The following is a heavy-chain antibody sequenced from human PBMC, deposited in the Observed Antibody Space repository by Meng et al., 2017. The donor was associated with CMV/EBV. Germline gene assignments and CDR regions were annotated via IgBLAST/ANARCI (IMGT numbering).Heavy chain of an antibody. CDR1: AGFSSSDA. J-gene: IGHJ6*02. V-gene: IGHV1-69*13. D-gene: IGHD3-3*01. CDR3: ARDSGGECIAIFEMVIPTQCYYGMGV. Sequence: SALVFCKASAGFSSSDAISWLRQAAGQGLEWMGGIIPISGTANYAQKSQGRVTIISDESTSTSCMELSSLGSEDTAVYYCARDSGGECIAIFEMVIPTQCYYGMGVWGQGTTVTVSS. CDR2: IIPISGTA.